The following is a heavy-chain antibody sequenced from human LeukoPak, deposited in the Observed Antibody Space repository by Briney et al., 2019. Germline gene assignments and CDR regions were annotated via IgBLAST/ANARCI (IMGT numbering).Heavy chain of an antibody. D-gene: IGHD3-16*01. CDR1: GFDFNYYD. Sequence: GGSLRLYCVGSGFDFNYYDINWVRQAPGKGLEWVSSISSRSSYIYFADSEKGRFTISRDNANGSVFLHMTSLRPEDTAVYYCARRGGMSSGRSFDHWGQGTLVTVSS. J-gene: IGHJ4*02. CDR2: ISSRSSYI. V-gene: IGHV3-21*01. CDR3: ARRGGMSSGRSFDH.